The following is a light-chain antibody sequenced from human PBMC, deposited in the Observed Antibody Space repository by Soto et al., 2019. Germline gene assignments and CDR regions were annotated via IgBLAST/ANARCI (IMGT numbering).Light chain of an antibody. CDR2: EVT. Sequence: QSALTQPPSASGSPGQSVTISCTGTSSDIGGYNYVSWYQQHPGKVPRLLIYEVTQRPSGVPARFSGSKSGNTASLTVSGLQAEDEADYYCSSFGGSDNLVFGGGTKLTVL. CDR1: SSDIGGYNY. J-gene: IGLJ2*01. V-gene: IGLV2-8*01. CDR3: SSFGGSDNLV.